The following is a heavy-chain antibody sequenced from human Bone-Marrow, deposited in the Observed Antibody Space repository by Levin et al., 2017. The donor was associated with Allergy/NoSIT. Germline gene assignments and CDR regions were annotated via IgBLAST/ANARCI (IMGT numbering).Heavy chain of an antibody. Sequence: ASVKVSCKPSEGTFGSSTFTWVRQAPGQGLEWVGRIIPILNIADSSQKLQGRVTITADRSTNTAYLELTRLTFDDTAVYYCARNNDAYASGSPYWGQGTLVTVSS. J-gene: IGHJ1*01. CDR3: ARNNDAYASGSPY. CDR2: IIPILNIA. CDR1: EGTFGSST. V-gene: IGHV1-69*02. D-gene: IGHD3-10*01.